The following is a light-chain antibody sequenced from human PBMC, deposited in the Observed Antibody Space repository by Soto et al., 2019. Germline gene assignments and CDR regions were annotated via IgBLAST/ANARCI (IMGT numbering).Light chain of an antibody. V-gene: IGLV4-60*02. CDR3: ETWDSNTRV. CDR2: LEGSGTY. Sequence: QPVLTQSSSASASLGSSVKLTCTLSSGHSSYIIAWHQQEPGKAPRYLMNLEGSGTYNKGSGVPDRFSGSSSGADRYLTISNLPFEDEADYYCETWDSNTRVFGGGTKLTVL. CDR1: SGHSSYI. J-gene: IGLJ3*02.